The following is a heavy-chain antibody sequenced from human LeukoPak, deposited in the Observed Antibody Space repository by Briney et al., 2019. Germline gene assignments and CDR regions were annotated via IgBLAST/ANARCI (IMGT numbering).Heavy chain of an antibody. CDR1: GFTFSSYA. V-gene: IGHV3-23*01. D-gene: IGHD2-8*01. CDR3: AKRGRMLAYAFEI. J-gene: IGHJ3*02. Sequence: GGSLRLSCAASGFTFSSYAMSWVRQAPGKGLEWVSVISGGGDSGGSTFYADSVKGRFTISRDNSKNTLYLQMNSLRAEDTAVYYCAKRGRMLAYAFEIWGQGTMVTVSS. CDR2: ISGGGDSGGST.